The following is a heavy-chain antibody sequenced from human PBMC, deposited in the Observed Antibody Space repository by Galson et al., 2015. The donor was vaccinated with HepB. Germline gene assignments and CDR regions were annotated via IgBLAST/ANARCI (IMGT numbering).Heavy chain of an antibody. Sequence: QSGAEVKKPGEYLRISCKGSGYTYSFSKYWIVWVRQMPGKGLEWMGVIYPGDSDTRYSPSFQGQVTISADKSINTAYLQWSSLKASDTAMYYCARRDGYNWGYLDLWGQGTLVTVSS. CDR3: ARRDGYNWGYLDL. V-gene: IGHV5-51*03. CDR1: GYTYSFSKYW. D-gene: IGHD5-24*01. J-gene: IGHJ4*02. CDR2: IYPGDSDT.